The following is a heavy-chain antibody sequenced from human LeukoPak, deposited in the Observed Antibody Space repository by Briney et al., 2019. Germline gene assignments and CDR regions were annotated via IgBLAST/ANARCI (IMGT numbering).Heavy chain of an antibody. CDR3: ARDSSLDYGDYGPFDY. Sequence: PGRSLTLSCAASGFTFSNFAMHWVRQAPGKGLEWVAVISYDGSNKYYADSVKGRFTISRDNSKNTLYLQMNSLRAEDTAVYYCARDSSLDYGDYGPFDYWGQGTLVTVSS. CDR2: ISYDGSNK. V-gene: IGHV3-30-3*01. J-gene: IGHJ4*02. D-gene: IGHD4-17*01. CDR1: GFTFSNFA.